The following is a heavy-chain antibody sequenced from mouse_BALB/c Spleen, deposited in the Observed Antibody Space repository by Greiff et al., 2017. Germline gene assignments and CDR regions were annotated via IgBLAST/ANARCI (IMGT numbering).Heavy chain of an antibody. V-gene: IGHV2-9*02. J-gene: IGHJ3*01. CDR1: GFSLTSYG. D-gene: IGHD2-14*01. CDR2: IWAGGST. CDR3: ARDTIGTTFAY. Sequence: VQLVESGPGLVAPSQSLSITCTVSGFSLTSYGVHWVRQPPGKGLEWLGVIWAGGSTNYNSALMSRLSISKDNSKSQVFLKMNSLQTDDAAMYYCARDTIGTTFAYWGQGTLVTVSA.